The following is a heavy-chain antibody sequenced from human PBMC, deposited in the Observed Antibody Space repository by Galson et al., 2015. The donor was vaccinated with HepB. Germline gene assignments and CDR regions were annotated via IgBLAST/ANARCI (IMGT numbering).Heavy chain of an antibody. Sequence: GWIRQPPGKGLEWIGRIYTSGSTNYNPSLKSRVTMSVDTSKNQFSLKLSSVTAADTAVYYCATLEAPNCSSTSCYPRWGQGTLVTVSS. CDR3: ATLEAPNCSSTSCYPR. D-gene: IGHD2-2*01. CDR2: IYTSGST. V-gene: IGHV4-4*07. J-gene: IGHJ4*02.